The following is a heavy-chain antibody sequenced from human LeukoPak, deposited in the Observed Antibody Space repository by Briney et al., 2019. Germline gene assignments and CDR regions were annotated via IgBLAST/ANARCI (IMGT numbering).Heavy chain of an antibody. D-gene: IGHD3-10*02. Sequence: PGGSLRLSCAASGFTFGSYGMHWVRQAPGKGLEWVAVISYDGSNKYYADSVKGRFTISRDNAKNSLYLQMNSLRAEDTAVYYCAELGITMIGGVWGKGTTVTISS. J-gene: IGHJ6*04. CDR3: AELGITMIGGV. V-gene: IGHV3-30*18. CDR1: GFTFGSYG. CDR2: ISYDGSNK.